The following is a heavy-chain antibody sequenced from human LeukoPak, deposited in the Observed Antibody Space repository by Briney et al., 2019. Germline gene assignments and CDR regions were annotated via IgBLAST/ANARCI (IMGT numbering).Heavy chain of an antibody. CDR1: GGSFSGYY. CDR2: INHSGST. D-gene: IGHD3-10*01. CDR3: ARGQYGSGSYYRSIPYYFGY. J-gene: IGHJ4*02. V-gene: IGHV4-34*01. Sequence: SETLSLTCAVYGGSFSGYYWSWIRQPPGKGLEWIGEINHSGSTNYNPSLKSRVTISVDTSKNQFSLKLSSVTAADTAVYYCARGQYGSGSYYRSIPYYFGYWGQGTLVTVSS.